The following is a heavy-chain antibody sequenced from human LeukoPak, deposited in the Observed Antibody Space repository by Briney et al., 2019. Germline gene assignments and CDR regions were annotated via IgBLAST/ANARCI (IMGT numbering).Heavy chain of an antibody. J-gene: IGHJ4*02. D-gene: IGHD3-22*01. CDR1: GGSISSHY. V-gene: IGHV4-59*11. Sequence: SETLSLTCTVSGGSISSHYWSWIRQPPGKGLEWIGYIYYSGSTNYNPSLKSRVTISVDTSKNQFSLKLSSVTAADTAVYYCARASGSSGYYLLDYWGQGTLVTVSS. CDR2: IYYSGST. CDR3: ARASGSSGYYLLDY.